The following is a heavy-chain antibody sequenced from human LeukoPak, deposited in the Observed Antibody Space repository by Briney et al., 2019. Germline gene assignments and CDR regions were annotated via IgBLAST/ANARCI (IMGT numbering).Heavy chain of an antibody. D-gene: IGHD3-22*01. CDR2: IYHSGST. J-gene: IGHJ6*02. V-gene: IGHV4-4*02. Sequence: SETLSLTCAVSGVSISSSNWWSWVRQPPGKGLEWIGEIYHSGSTNYNPSLKSRVTISVDKSKNQFSLKLSSVTAADTAVYYCARRSWVIGYYYYYGMDVWGQGTTVTVSS. CDR1: GVSISSSNW. CDR3: ARRSWVIGYYYYYGMDV.